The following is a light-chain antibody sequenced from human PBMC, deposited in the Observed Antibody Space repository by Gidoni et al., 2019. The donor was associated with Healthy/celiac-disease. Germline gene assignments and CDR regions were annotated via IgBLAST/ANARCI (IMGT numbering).Light chain of an antibody. J-gene: IGLJ2*01. CDR1: SSNIGAGYD. Sequence: QSVLTPPPSVSAPPGQTLTISCTGSSSNIGAGYDVHWYQQLPGTAPTLLIDGNSNRPSGVPDRFSGSKSGTSASLAITGLQAEDEADYYCQSYDSSLSGHVVFGGGTKLTVL. CDR3: QSYDSSLSGHVV. V-gene: IGLV1-40*01. CDR2: GNS.